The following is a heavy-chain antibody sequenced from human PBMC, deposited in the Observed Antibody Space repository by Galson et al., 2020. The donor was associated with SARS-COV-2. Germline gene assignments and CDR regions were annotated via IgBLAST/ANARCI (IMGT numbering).Heavy chain of an antibody. D-gene: IGHD2-15*01. CDR2: ISYDGSNK. V-gene: IGHV3-30*18. J-gene: IGHJ4*02. Sequence: QLGESLKISCAASGFTFSSYGMHWVRQAPGKGLEWVAVISYDGSNKYYANSVKGRFTISRDNSKNTLYLQMNSRRAEDTAVYYCAKKGGLYCSGGSGYSGYFDYWGQGTLVTVSS. CDR1: GFTFSSYG. CDR3: AKKGGLYCSGGSGYSGYFDY.